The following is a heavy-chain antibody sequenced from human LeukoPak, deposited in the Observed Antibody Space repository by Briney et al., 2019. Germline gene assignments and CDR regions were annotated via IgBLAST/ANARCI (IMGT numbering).Heavy chain of an antibody. Sequence: GSLRLSCAVSGFTFSSAWMSWVRQAPGKGLEWVGRMKSQAEGATTHYAAPVKDRFTISRDDSKNTLSLQMDSLKTEDTAVYYCTIHYDSSGYYYGTDAPNSFDYWGQGTLVAVSS. J-gene: IGHJ4*02. CDR3: TIHYDSSGYYYGTDAPNSFDY. D-gene: IGHD3-22*01. CDR2: MKSQAEGATT. V-gene: IGHV3-15*01. CDR1: GFTFSSAW.